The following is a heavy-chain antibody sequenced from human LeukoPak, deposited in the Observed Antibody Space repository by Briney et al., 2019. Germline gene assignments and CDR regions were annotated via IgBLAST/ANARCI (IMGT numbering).Heavy chain of an antibody. Sequence: ASVKVSCKASGYTFTRYGLCWVRQAPGQGLEWMGCINPYNGDIKYTQKVQGRVTTTTDTSASTAYMELRSLRSDDTAVYYCARDDYGGNSGLFDYWGQGTQVTVSS. V-gene: IGHV1-18*01. CDR2: INPYNGDI. J-gene: IGHJ4*02. CDR3: ARDDYGGNSGLFDY. D-gene: IGHD4-23*01. CDR1: GYTFTRYG.